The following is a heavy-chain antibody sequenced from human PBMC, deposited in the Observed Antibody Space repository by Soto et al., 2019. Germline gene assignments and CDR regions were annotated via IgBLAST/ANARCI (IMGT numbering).Heavy chain of an antibody. J-gene: IGHJ4*02. CDR3: ARGELDRTIAS. CDR2: VSGSSRTI. CDR1: GFTFSSRS. V-gene: IGHV3-48*02. D-gene: IGHD1-1*01. Sequence: GGSLRLSCAASGFTFSSRSMNWVRQAPGKGLEWVSYVSGSSRTIYYADSVKGRFTISRDNARNSLYLQMNSLRDDDTAVYYCARGELDRTIASWGQGTLVTVSS.